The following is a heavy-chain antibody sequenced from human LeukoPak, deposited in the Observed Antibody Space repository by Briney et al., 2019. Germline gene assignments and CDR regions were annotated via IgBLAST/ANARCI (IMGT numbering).Heavy chain of an antibody. CDR3: ARARASGSYGTFDY. D-gene: IGHD1-26*01. CDR2: VNPNSGGT. V-gene: IGHV1-2*02. Sequence: GASVKVSCKASGYTFTGYYMHWVRQAPGQGLEWMGWVNPNSGGTKYAQKFQGRVTMTRDTSISTAYMELSRLRSDDTAVYYCARARASGSYGTFDYWGQGTLVTVFS. CDR1: GYTFTGYY. J-gene: IGHJ4*02.